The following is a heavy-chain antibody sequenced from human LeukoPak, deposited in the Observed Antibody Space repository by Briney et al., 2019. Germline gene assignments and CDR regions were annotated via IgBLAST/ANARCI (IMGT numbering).Heavy chain of an antibody. Sequence: PGGSLRLSCAASGFTFDDYAMHWVRQAPGKGLEWVSGISWNSVTIDYADSVRGRFTISRDSVKNSLYLQMNSLRAEDTALYYCAKAGVTMVRGVFFDYWGQGTLVTVSS. CDR2: ISWNSVTI. CDR3: AKAGVTMVRGVFFDY. V-gene: IGHV3-9*01. D-gene: IGHD3-10*01. CDR1: GFTFDDYA. J-gene: IGHJ4*02.